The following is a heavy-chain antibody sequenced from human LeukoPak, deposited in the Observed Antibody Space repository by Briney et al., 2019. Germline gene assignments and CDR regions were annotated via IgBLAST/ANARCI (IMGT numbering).Heavy chain of an antibody. CDR2: INPSGGST. J-gene: IGHJ4*02. Sequence: ASVKVSCKASGYTFTSYYMHWVRQAPGQGLEWMGIINPSGGSTSYAQKFQGRVTMTRGMSTSTVYMELRSLRSDDTAVYYCARDSPTVAGNFDYWGQGTLVTVSS. CDR1: GYTFTSYY. D-gene: IGHD6-19*01. V-gene: IGHV1-46*01. CDR3: ARDSPTVAGNFDY.